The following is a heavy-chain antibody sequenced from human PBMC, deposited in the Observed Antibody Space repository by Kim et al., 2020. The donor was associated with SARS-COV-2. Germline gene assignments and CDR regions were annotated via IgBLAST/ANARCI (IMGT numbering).Heavy chain of an antibody. Sequence: SETLSLTCSLFGGSFSDFHWSWIRQAPGKGLEWIGEINHRGSANYNPSLESRVSLSIDLSKNQFSLKLSSVTAADTAVFYCARDGSSEVDAATGAVRDAFDIWSQGTMVTVSS. CDR2: INHRGSA. J-gene: IGHJ3*02. CDR3: ARDGSSEVDAATGAVRDAFDI. V-gene: IGHV4-34*01. CDR1: GGSFSDFH. D-gene: IGHD2-15*01.